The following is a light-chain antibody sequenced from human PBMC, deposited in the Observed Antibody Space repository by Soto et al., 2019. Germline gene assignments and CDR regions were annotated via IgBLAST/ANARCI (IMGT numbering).Light chain of an antibody. CDR2: EVI. J-gene: IGLJ3*02. V-gene: IGLV2-14*01. CDR1: SSDVGGYNY. CDR3: TSYTNSGTWV. Sequence: QSALTQPASVSGSPGQSITISCAGTSSDVGGYNYVSWYQQHPDKAPKLMIYEVINRPSGVSNRFSGSKSGNTASLTISGLQAEDEADYYCTSYTNSGTWVFGGGTRSPS.